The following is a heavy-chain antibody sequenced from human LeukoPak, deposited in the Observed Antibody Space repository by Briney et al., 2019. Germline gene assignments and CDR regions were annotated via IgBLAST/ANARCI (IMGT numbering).Heavy chain of an antibody. CDR2: IIPIFGTA. CDR3: ARELWDIVVVVAATRGAFDI. Sequence: SVKVSCKASGGTFSSYAISWVRQVPGQGLEWMGGIIPIFGTANYAQKFQGRVTITADESTSTAYMELSSLRFEDTAVYYCARELWDIVVVVAATRGAFDIWGQGTMVTVSS. CDR1: GGTFSSYA. V-gene: IGHV1-69*13. J-gene: IGHJ3*02. D-gene: IGHD2-15*01.